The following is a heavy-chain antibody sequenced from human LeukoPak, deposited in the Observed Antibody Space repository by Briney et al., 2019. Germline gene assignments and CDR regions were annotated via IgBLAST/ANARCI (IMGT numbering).Heavy chain of an antibody. CDR2: IIHSGST. V-gene: IGHV4-34*12. J-gene: IGHJ4*02. Sequence: PSETLSLTCAVYGGSFSSYPWTWIRQPPGKGLEWIGQIIHSGSTKYNPSLNGRVTTSVDTSKNQFSLKLTSVTAADTAVYYCARGAPGYWGQGTLVTVSS. CDR3: ARGAPGY. D-gene: IGHD4/OR15-4a*01. CDR1: GGSFSSYP.